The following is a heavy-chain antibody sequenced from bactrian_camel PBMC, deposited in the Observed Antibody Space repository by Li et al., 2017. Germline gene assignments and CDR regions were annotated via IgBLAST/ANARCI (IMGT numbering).Heavy chain of an antibody. CDR3: AATTSFCYRWPPHHSEFDS. D-gene: IGHD3*01. CDR2: LHNGGAS. V-gene: IGHV3S55*01. J-gene: IGHJ4*01. Sequence: HVQLVESGGGSVQAGGSLRLSCAASGNADRRYCIVWFHQAPGKEREAVAGLHNGGASWLAPSVEGRFTVPRDNGKNTLLLQMNSLKPEDSGMYFCAATTSFCYRWPPHHSEFDSWGQGTQVTVS. CDR1: GNADRRYC.